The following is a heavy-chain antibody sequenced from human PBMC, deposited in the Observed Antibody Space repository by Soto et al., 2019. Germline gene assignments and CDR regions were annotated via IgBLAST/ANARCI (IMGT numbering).Heavy chain of an antibody. D-gene: IGHD3-10*01. CDR3: AKDLEYYGSGSYYNLFDY. CDR1: GFTFSSYA. J-gene: IGHJ4*02. V-gene: IGHV3-23*01. CDR2: ISGSGGST. Sequence: PGGSLRLSCAASGFTFSSYAMSWVRQAPGKGLEWVSAISGSGGSTYYADSVKGRFTISRDNSKNTLYLQMNSLRAEDTAVYYCAKDLEYYGSGSYYNLFDYWGQGTLVTVSS.